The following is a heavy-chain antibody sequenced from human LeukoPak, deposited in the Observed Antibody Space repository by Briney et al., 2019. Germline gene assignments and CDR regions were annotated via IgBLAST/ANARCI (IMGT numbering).Heavy chain of an antibody. CDR2: IIPIFGTA. V-gene: IGHV1-69*06. Sequence: GASVKVSCKASGGTFSSYAISSVRQAPGQRREWMGGIIPIFGTANYAQKFQGRVTITADKSTSTAYVELSSLRSEDTAVYYCASLDGYMYYFDYWGQGTLVTVSS. D-gene: IGHD5-24*01. CDR3: ASLDGYMYYFDY. J-gene: IGHJ4*02. CDR1: GGTFSSYA.